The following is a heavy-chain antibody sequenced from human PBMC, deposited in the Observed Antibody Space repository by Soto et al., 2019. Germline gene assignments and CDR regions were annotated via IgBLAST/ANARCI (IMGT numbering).Heavy chain of an antibody. Sequence: SETLSLTCTVSGGSISSGGYYWSWIRQHPGKGLEWIGYIYYSGSTYYNPSLKSRVTISVDTSKNQFSLKLSSVTAADTAVYYCARGYYYDSSGYSQGSAIEYFQHWGQGTLVTVSS. CDR3: ARGYYYDSSGYSQGSAIEYFQH. D-gene: IGHD3-22*01. J-gene: IGHJ1*01. CDR2: IYYSGST. V-gene: IGHV4-31*03. CDR1: GGSISSGGYY.